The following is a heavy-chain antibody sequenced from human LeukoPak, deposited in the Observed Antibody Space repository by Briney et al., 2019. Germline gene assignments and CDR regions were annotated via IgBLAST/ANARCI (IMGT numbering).Heavy chain of an antibody. CDR2: IIPILGIA. D-gene: IGHD1-26*01. CDR3: AREVGATTGYYYGMDV. Sequence: SVKVSCKASGGTLSSYTISWVRQAPGQGLEWMGRIIPILGIANYAQKFQGRVTITADKSTSTAYMELSSPRSEDTAVYYCAREVGATTGYYYGMDVWGQGTTVTVSS. V-gene: IGHV1-69*04. CDR1: GGTLSSYT. J-gene: IGHJ6*02.